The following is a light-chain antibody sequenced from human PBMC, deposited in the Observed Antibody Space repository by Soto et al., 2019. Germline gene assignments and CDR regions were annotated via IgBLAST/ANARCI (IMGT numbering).Light chain of an antibody. V-gene: IGLV2-23*02. CDR1: SSDVGSYNL. J-gene: IGLJ2*01. CDR2: EVS. CDR3: CSYASPML. Sequence: QSALTQPASVSGSPGQSITISCTGTSSDVGSYNLVSWYQQHPGKAPKLIIYEVSERPSGVSHRFSGSKSGNTASLTISGPQAEDDADYYGCSYASPMLFGGGTKLTVL.